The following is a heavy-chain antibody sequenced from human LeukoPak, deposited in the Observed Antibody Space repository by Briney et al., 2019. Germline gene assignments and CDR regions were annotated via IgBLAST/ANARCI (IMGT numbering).Heavy chain of an antibody. D-gene: IGHD2-2*01. Sequence: GGSLRLSCAASGFTFSSYSMNWVRQAPGKGLEWVSYISSSSSTIYYADSVKGRFTISRDNAKNSLYLQMNSLRAEDTAVYYCASAIVVVPAAIRDAFDIWGQGTTVTVSS. V-gene: IGHV3-48*01. CDR1: GFTFSSYS. CDR3: ASAIVVVPAAIRDAFDI. J-gene: IGHJ3*02. CDR2: ISSSSSTI.